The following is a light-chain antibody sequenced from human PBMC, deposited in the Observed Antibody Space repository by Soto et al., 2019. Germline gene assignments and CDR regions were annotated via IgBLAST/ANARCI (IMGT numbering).Light chain of an antibody. J-gene: IGLJ2*01. CDR3: SSFTSKSSLI. V-gene: IGLV2-14*01. CDR2: EVR. Sequence: QSALTQPASVSGSPGQSITISCAGTMRDVGGYNLVSWYQQHPGRAPQLILYEVRNRPSGISFRFSGSKSGNTASLTISGLHAEDEADYYCSSFTSKSSLIFGGGTKVTVL. CDR1: MRDVGGYNL.